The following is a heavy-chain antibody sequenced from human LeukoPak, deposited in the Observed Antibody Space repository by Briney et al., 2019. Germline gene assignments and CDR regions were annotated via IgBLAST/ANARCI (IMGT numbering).Heavy chain of an antibody. CDR2: IYSDGST. V-gene: IGHV3-53*01. D-gene: IGHD2-15*01. J-gene: IGHJ1*01. CDR3: ARGDGGTKYFQH. CDR1: GFTVSSNY. Sequence: GGSLRLSCAASGFTVSSNYMSWVRQAPGKGLEWVSVIYSDGSTYYADSVKGRFTISRDNSKNTLYLQMNSLRAEDTAVYYCARGDGGTKYFQHWGQGALVTVSS.